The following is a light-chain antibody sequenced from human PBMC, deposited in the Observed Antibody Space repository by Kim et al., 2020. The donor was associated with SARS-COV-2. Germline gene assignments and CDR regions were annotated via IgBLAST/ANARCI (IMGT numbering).Light chain of an antibody. Sequence: EIVLTQSPATLSLSPGEGVTLSCRASQSISNNLAWYQQKRGQAPRLLIYDASGRATGIPARFSGSGSGTDFTLTISSLEPEDFAVYYCQHRGDWPPSFGGGTKVDIK. CDR3: QHRGDWPPS. V-gene: IGKV3-11*01. CDR1: QSISNN. CDR2: DAS. J-gene: IGKJ4*01.